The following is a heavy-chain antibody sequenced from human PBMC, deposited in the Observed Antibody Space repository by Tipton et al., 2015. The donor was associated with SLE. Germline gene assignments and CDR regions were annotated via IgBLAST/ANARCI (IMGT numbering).Heavy chain of an antibody. CDR2: ISWNSGSI. CDR3: AKDSLQPNDGFDI. V-gene: IGHV3-9*01. CDR1: GFTFDDYA. Sequence: SLRLSCAASGFTFDDYAMHWVRQAPGKGLEWVSGISWNSGSIGYADSVKGRFTISRDNAKNTLYLQMNSLRAEDTAVYYCAKDSLQPNDGFDIWGQGTMVTVSS. J-gene: IGHJ3*02.